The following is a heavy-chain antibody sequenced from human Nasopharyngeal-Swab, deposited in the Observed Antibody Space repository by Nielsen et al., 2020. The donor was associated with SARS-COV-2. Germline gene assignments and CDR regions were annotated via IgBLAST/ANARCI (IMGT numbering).Heavy chain of an antibody. J-gene: IGHJ4*02. Sequence: WIRQPPGKGLEWIGEINHSGSTNYNPSLKSRVTISVDTSKNHFSLKLSSLTAADTAVYYCARIEDCSSTSCYDYFDYWGQGTLVTVSS. CDR3: ARIEDCSSTSCYDYFDY. CDR2: INHSGST. D-gene: IGHD2-2*01. V-gene: IGHV4-34*01.